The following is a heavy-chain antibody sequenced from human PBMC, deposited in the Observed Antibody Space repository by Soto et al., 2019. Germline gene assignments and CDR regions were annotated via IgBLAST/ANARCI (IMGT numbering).Heavy chain of an antibody. D-gene: IGHD6-6*01. CDR1: GFTFSSYA. V-gene: IGHV3-23*01. Sequence: GGSLRLSCAASGFTFSSYAMSWVRQAPGKGLEWVSAISGSGGSTYYADPVKGRFTISRDNSKNTLFLQMNSLRAEDTAVYYCAKDRGYSSSGLDYWGQGTLVTVSS. J-gene: IGHJ4*02. CDR3: AKDRGYSSSGLDY. CDR2: ISGSGGST.